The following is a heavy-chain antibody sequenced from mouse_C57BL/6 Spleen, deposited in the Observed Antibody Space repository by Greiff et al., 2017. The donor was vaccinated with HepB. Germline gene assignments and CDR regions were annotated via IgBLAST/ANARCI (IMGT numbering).Heavy chain of an antibody. CDR3: ALTTVVANSFDY. D-gene: IGHD1-1*01. J-gene: IGHJ2*01. CDR1: GYTFTSYW. V-gene: IGHV1-69*01. Sequence: VQLQQSGAELVMPGASVKLSCKASGYTFTSYWMHWVKQRPGQGLEWIGEIDPSDSYTNYNQKFKGKSTLTVAKYSSTADLQLSSLTSDDSAVYYCALTTVVANSFDYWGQGTTLTVSS. CDR2: IDPSDSYT.